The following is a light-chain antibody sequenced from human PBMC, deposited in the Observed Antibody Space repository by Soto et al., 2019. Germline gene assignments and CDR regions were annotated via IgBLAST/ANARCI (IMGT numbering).Light chain of an antibody. V-gene: IGKV3-11*01. Sequence: LLTQSLETLSLSPGKRSTTSCRASESVDFHLAWYQQKPGQSPRLLIYDASVRATGTQARFSGSGSGTDFTLTISSLEPEDFALYYCQQRSTWPTFGQGTRLEIK. CDR3: QQRSTWPT. CDR1: ESVDFH. J-gene: IGKJ5*01. CDR2: DAS.